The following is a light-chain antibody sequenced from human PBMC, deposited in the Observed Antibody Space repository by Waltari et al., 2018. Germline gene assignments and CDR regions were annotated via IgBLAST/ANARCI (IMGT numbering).Light chain of an antibody. Sequence: DIVMTQSPDSLAVSLGERATINCKSRQRVLYSSNNKNYLAWYQQKPGQPPKLLIYWASTRESGVPDRFSGSGSGTDFTLTISSLQAEDVAVYYCQQYYSTPYTFGQWTKLEIK. CDR1: QRVLYSSNNKNY. V-gene: IGKV4-1*01. CDR2: WAS. J-gene: IGKJ2*01. CDR3: QQYYSTPYT.